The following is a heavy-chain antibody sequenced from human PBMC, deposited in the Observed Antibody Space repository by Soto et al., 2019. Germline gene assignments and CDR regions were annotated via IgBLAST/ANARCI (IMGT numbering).Heavy chain of an antibody. CDR1: GFTFSSYG. V-gene: IGHV3-30*18. CDR2: ISYDGSNK. Sequence: GGSLRLSCAASGFTFSSYGMHWVRQAPGKGLEWVAVISYDGSNKYYADSVKGRFTISRDNSKNTLYLQMNSLRAEDTAVYYCAKDERDIVVVVAASDAFDIWGQGTMVTVSS. CDR3: AKDERDIVVVVAASDAFDI. D-gene: IGHD2-15*01. J-gene: IGHJ3*02.